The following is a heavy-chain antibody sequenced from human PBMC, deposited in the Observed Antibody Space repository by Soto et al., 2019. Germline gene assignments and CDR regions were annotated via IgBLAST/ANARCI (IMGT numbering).Heavy chain of an antibody. CDR2: ITSSSDYT. CDR3: VREYDYCMDV. J-gene: IGHJ6*01. Sequence: QEQLVASGGGLVRPGGSLRLSCAASGFTFSAYYMTWMRQAPGKGLEWVSYITSSSDYTNYAGSVKGRSTISRDNAKNSLYRQMISLRVEDPAVYYCVREYDYCMDVWGQGTRVTVSS. V-gene: IGHV3-11*05. CDR1: GFTFSAYY.